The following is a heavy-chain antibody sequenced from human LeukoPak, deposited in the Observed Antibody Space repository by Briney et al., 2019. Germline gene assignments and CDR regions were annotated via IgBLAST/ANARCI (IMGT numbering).Heavy chain of an antibody. CDR2: ISSSSSYI. CDR1: GFTFSSYS. Sequence: GGSLRLSCAASGFTFSSYSMNWVRQAPGKGLEWVSSISSSSSYIYYADSVKGRFTISRDNAKNSLYLQMNSLRAEDTAMYYCARAYDILTGPFDYWGQGTLVTVSS. CDR3: ARAYDILTGPFDY. D-gene: IGHD3-9*01. V-gene: IGHV3-21*01. J-gene: IGHJ4*02.